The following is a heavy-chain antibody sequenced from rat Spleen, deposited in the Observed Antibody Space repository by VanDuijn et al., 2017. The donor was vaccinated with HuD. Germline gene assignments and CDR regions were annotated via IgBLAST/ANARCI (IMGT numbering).Heavy chain of an antibody. CDR3: TRGYAHY. V-gene: IGHV5-20*01. Sequence: EVQLVESGGGLVQPGRSLKLSCAASGFTFSDYYMAWIRQAPGKGLEWVASITNSGGTIYYSDSVKGRFTISRDNAQNTLYLQMSSLRSEDTATYYCTRGYAHYWGQGVMVTVSS. CDR2: ITNSGGTI. J-gene: IGHJ2*01. CDR1: GFTFSDYY. D-gene: IGHD1-12*01.